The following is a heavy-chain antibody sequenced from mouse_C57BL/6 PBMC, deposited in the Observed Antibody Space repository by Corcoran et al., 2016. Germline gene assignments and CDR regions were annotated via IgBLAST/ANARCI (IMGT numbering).Heavy chain of an antibody. CDR2: INTYSGVP. V-gene: IGHV9-3*01. J-gene: IGHJ4*01. CDR3: ASWGGNSYAMDY. CDR1: WYTFTTYG. D-gene: IGHD1-3*01. Sequence: QIQLVQSGPELKKPGETVKISCKASWYTFTTYGMSWVKQAPGKGLKWMGWINTYSGVPTYADDFKGRFAFSLETSASTAYLQINNLKNEDTATYFCASWGGNSYAMDYWGQGTSVTVSS.